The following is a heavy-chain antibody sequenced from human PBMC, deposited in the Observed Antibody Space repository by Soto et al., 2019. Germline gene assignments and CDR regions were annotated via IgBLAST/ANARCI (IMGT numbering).Heavy chain of an antibody. D-gene: IGHD2-2*01. CDR3: AKSRVQYCRSTSCYARDAFDI. Sequence: GGSLRLSCAVSGFTFSTYGMHWVRQAPGKGLEWVAIMSFDGSIKYYADSVKGRFTIFRDNSKNTLYLQMNSLRAEDTAVYYCAKSRVQYCRSTSCYARDAFDIWGQGTMVTVSS. CDR2: MSFDGSIK. V-gene: IGHV3-30*18. J-gene: IGHJ3*02. CDR1: GFTFSTYG.